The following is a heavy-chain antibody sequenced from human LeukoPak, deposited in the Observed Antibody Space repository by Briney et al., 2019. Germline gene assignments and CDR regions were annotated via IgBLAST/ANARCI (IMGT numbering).Heavy chain of an antibody. CDR1: GGTFTSYA. V-gene: IGHV1-69*13. D-gene: IGHD2-21*01. J-gene: IGHJ4*02. CDR3: ARDREVMGTKYYFDY. Sequence: ASVKVSCKASGGTFTSYAISWLRQSPGQGLEWMGGIIPIFGTANYAQKFQGRVTITADESTSTAYMELSSLRSEDTAVYYCARDREVMGTKYYFDYWGQGTLVTVSS. CDR2: IIPIFGTA.